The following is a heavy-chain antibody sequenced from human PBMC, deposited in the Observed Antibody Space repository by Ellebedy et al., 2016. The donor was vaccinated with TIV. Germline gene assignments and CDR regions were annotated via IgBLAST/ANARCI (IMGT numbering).Heavy chain of an antibody. CDR3: ARGCSSTSCSGDYYYGMTV. V-gene: IGHV1-2*02. D-gene: IGHD2-2*01. CDR2: INPNSGGT. J-gene: IGHJ6*02. CDR1: GYTFTGYY. Sequence: ASVTVSCKASGYTFTGYYMHWVRQAPGQGLEWMGWINPNSGGTNYAQKFQGRVTMTRDTSITTAYMELSRLRSDDTAMYYCARGCSSTSCSGDYYYGMTVWGQGTTVTVSS.